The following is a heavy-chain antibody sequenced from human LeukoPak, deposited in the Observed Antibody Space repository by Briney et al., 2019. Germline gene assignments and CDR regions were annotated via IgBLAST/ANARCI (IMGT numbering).Heavy chain of an antibody. Sequence: VASVKVSCEASGYTFTGYYMHLVRQAPGQGLEWMGWINPNSGGTNYAQRFQGRVTMTRDTSISTAYMELSRLRSDDTAVYYCAREHWFDSWGQGTLVTVSS. CDR1: GYTFTGYY. CDR3: AREHWFDS. CDR2: INPNSGGT. V-gene: IGHV1-2*02. J-gene: IGHJ5*01.